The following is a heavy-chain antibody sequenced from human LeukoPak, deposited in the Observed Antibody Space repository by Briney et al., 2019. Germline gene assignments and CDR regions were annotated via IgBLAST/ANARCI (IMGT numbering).Heavy chain of an antibody. Sequence: PGGSLRLSCAGSGFIFSDYYIDWVRQAPGKGLEWVGRNRNKANSYSTEYGASVKGRFSISRDESNNAVHLQMSSLKAEDTAVYYCVRCHSGTHLYYFDYWGQGTLVTVSS. CDR3: VRCHSGTHLYYFDY. D-gene: IGHD1-26*01. CDR1: GFIFSDYY. J-gene: IGHJ4*02. CDR2: NRNKANSYST. V-gene: IGHV3-72*01.